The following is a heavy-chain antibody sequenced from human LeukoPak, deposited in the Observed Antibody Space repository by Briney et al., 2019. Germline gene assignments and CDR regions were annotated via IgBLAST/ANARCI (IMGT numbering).Heavy chain of an antibody. CDR1: GGTFRSYV. CDR3: AIPDRDGYNGDFDY. Sequence: SVKVSRKASGGTFRSYVISWVRQAPGQGLEWMGGIVPIFGTANYAQNFQGRATITADESTSTAYMELSSLRSEDTAVYYCAIPDRDGYNGDFDYWGQGTLVTVSS. D-gene: IGHD5-24*01. J-gene: IGHJ4*02. CDR2: IVPIFGTA. V-gene: IGHV1-69*13.